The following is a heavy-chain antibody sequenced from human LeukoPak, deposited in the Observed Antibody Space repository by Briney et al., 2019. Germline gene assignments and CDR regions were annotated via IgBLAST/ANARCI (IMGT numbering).Heavy chain of an antibody. D-gene: IGHD4-11*01. J-gene: IGHJ6*02. CDR3: ARVMTTYYYGVDV. Sequence: GGSLRLSCVVSGITLSNYGMSWVRQAPGKGLEWVSGISERGGSTNYADSVKGRFIISRDTSKNTVYLQMNSLRAEDTAVYYCARVMTTYYYGVDVWGQGTTVTVSS. CDR2: ISERGGST. V-gene: IGHV3-23*01. CDR1: GITLSNYG.